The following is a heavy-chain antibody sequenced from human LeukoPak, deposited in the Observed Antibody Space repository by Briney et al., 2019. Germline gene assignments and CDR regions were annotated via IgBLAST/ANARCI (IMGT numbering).Heavy chain of an antibody. V-gene: IGHV3-43*02. D-gene: IGHD3-9*01. CDR2: ISGDGEYT. Sequence: PGGSLRLSCAASGFTFDDYAMHWVRQAPGKGLEWVSLISGDGEYTYYADSVRGRFTISRDNSRNSLYLQMNSLRTEDSALYYCARPLLIHDWSSSTADYWGQGTLVTVSS. J-gene: IGHJ4*02. CDR3: ARPLLIHDWSSSTADY. CDR1: GFTFDDYA.